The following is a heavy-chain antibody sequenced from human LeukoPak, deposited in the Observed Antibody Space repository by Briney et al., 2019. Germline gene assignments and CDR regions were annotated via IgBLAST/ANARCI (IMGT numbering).Heavy chain of an antibody. D-gene: IGHD1-1*01. CDR1: GFTFSSFW. CDR3: SRITTNGYFEY. CDR2: IRWNDER. J-gene: IGHJ4*02. V-gene: IGHV3-7*01. Sequence: GGSLRLSCSASGFTFSSFWMGWVRQAPGKGLEWVASIRWNDERHHVDSVTGRFSVSRDNAKNSLYLQMNSLRAEDTAVYFCSRITTNGYFEYWGQGALVTVSS.